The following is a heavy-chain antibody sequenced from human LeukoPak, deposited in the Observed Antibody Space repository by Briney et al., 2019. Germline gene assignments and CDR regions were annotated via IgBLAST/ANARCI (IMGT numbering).Heavy chain of an antibody. CDR1: GYSISSGYY. CDR3: ARDGDYVYFDY. CDR2: IYHSGST. V-gene: IGHV4-38-2*02. J-gene: IGHJ4*02. Sequence: SETLSLTCAVSGYSISSGYYWGWIRQPPGKGLEWIGSIYHSGSTYYNPSLKSRVTISVDTSKNQFTLKLSSVTAADTAVYYCARDGDYVYFDYWGQGTLVTVSS. D-gene: IGHD4-17*01.